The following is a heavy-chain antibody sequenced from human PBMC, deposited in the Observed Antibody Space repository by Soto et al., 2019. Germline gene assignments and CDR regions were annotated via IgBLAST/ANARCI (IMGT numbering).Heavy chain of an antibody. CDR1: GYNFINHW. CDR2: VYPGDSET. D-gene: IGHD6-13*01. Sequence: GESLKISCKGSGYNFINHWIAWVRQMPGKGLEWMGIVYPGDSETRYSPSFHGKVTISADRSIGTAYLQWSSLEASDSAFYFCARSPRSSPYFDYWGQGALVTVSS. CDR3: ARSPRSSPYFDY. V-gene: IGHV5-51*01. J-gene: IGHJ4*02.